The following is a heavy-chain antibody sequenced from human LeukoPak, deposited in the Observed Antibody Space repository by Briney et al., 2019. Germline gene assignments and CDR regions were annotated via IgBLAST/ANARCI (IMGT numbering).Heavy chain of an antibody. Sequence: WGSLRLSCAASGFTFSNAWMSWVRQAPGKGLEWVGRIKSKTDGGTTDYAAPVKGRFTISRDDSKNTLYLQMNSLKTEDTAVYYCIRGGANSPFDYWGQRTLVTVSS. J-gene: IGHJ4*02. V-gene: IGHV3-15*01. D-gene: IGHD1-1*01. CDR1: GFTFSNAW. CDR3: IRGGANSPFDY. CDR2: IKSKTDGGTT.